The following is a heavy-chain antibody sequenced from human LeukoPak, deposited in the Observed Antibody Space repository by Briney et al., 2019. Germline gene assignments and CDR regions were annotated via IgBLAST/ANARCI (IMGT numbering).Heavy chain of an antibody. V-gene: IGHV4-59*08. Sequence: SGTLSLTRTGSGGSISSYYWRWLRQPPWRGLNGVGYIYYSGWTNYKPSLKSRVTISVDTSKNQFSLKLSSMTAADTAVYYCARHSAFVGRKWLRFEEGWFDPWGQGTLVTVSS. D-gene: IGHD5-12*01. CDR3: ARHSAFVGRKWLRFEEGWFDP. CDR1: GGSISSYY. CDR2: IYYSGWT. J-gene: IGHJ5*02.